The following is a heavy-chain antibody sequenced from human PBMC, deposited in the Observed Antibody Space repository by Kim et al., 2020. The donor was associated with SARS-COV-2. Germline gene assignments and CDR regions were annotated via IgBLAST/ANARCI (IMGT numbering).Heavy chain of an antibody. Sequence: YAESVKDRFTLSRDNAKASLYLQMNSLRDEATAVYYCARGSYGSGSTPLPWGQGTLVTVSS. J-gene: IGHJ5*02. V-gene: IGHV3-11*06. D-gene: IGHD6-19*01. CDR3: ARGSYGSGSTPLP.